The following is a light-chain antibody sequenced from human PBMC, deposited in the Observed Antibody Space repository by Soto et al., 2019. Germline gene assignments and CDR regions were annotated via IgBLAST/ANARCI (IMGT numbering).Light chain of an antibody. V-gene: IGKV1-5*03. CDR3: QQYNSYSQP. J-gene: IGKJ1*01. CDR1: QSISSW. CDR2: KAS. Sequence: DIQMTQSPSTLSASVGDRVTITCRASQSISSWLAWYQQKPGKAPKLLIYKASSLESGVPSRFSGSGAGTEFTLTISSLQPDDFATYYCQQYNSYSQPFGQGTKVES.